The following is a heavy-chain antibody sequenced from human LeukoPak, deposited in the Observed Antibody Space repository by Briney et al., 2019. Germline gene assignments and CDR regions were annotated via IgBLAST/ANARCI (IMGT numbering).Heavy chain of an antibody. Sequence: PSETLSLTCAVYGGSFSGYYWSWIRQPPGKGLEWIGEINHSGSTNYNPSLMSRVTISVDTSKNQFSLKLRSVTAADTAVYYCARAVQLERPPPLIGYYYMDVWGKGTTVTVSS. V-gene: IGHV4-34*01. CDR2: INHSGST. CDR3: ARAVQLERPPPLIGYYYMDV. D-gene: IGHD1-1*01. CDR1: GGSFSGYY. J-gene: IGHJ6*03.